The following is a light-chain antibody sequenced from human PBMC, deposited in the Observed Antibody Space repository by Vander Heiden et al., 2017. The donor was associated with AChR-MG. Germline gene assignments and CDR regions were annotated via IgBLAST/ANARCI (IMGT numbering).Light chain of an antibody. Sequence: SSELTQDPAVSVALGQTVRITCQGDSLRSYYASWYQQKPGQAPVLVIYGKNNRPSGIPDRFSGSSSGNTASLTITGAQAEDEADYYCNPRDSSGNHVVFGGGTKLTGL. CDR1: SLRSYY. CDR3: NPRDSSGNHVV. J-gene: IGLJ2*01. CDR2: GKN. V-gene: IGLV3-19*01.